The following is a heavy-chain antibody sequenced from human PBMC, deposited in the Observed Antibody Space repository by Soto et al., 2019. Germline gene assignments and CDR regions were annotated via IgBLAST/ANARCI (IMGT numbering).Heavy chain of an antibody. CDR1: GYTFTGYY. CDR2: INPNSGGT. D-gene: IGHD6-6*01. Sequence: ASVKVSCKASGYTFTGYYMHWVREAPGQGLEWMGWINPNSGGTNYAQKFQGRVTMTRDTSISTAYMELSRLRSDDTAVYYCARGVAARRPIDYWGQGALVTVSS. V-gene: IGHV1-2*02. CDR3: ARGVAARRPIDY. J-gene: IGHJ4*02.